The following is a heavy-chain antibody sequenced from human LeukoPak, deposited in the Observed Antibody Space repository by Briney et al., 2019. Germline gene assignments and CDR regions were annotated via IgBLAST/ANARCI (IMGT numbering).Heavy chain of an antibody. CDR2: ISSSSSYI. D-gene: IGHD6-13*01. J-gene: IGHJ4*02. CDR1: GFTFSSYW. CDR3: ARGSSWAFDY. V-gene: IGHV3-21*01. Sequence: GGSLRLSCAASGFTFSSYWMSWVRQAPGKGLEWVSSISSSSSYIYYADSVKGRFTISRDNAKNSLYLQMNSLRAEDTAVYYCARGSSWAFDYWGQGTLVTVSS.